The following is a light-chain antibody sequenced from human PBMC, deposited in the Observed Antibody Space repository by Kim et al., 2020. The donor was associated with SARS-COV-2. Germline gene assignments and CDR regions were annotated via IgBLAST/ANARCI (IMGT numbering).Light chain of an antibody. CDR3: QHRRSWPLT. V-gene: IGKV3-11*01. CDR2: DAS. J-gene: IGKJ4*01. Sequence: LSPGESAPLSCRASQSVNWYLAWYQQKPGQAPRLLIYDASKRATGIPARFSGSGSGTDFTLTISSLQPEDFAVYYCQHRRSWPLTFGGGTKVDIK. CDR1: QSVNWY.